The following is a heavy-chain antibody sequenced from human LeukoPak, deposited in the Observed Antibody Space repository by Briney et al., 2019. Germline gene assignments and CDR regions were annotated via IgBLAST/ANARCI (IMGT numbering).Heavy chain of an antibody. D-gene: IGHD3-3*01. J-gene: IGHJ5*02. CDR3: AKDTGYDFWSGYYTENWFDP. CDR1: GFTFSSYA. Sequence: QPGGSLRLSCAASGFTFSSYAMSWVRQAPGKGLEWVSAISGSGGSTYYADSVKGRFTISRDNSKNTLYLQMNSLRAEDTAVYYCAKDTGYDFWSGYYTENWFDPWGQGTLVTVSS. CDR2: ISGSGGST. V-gene: IGHV3-23*01.